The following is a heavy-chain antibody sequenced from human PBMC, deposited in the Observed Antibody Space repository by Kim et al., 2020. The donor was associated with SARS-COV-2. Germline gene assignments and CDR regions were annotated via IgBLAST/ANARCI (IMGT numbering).Heavy chain of an antibody. J-gene: IGHJ4*02. CDR2: GSEK. D-gene: IGHD6-6*01. V-gene: IGHV3-7*01. CDR3: ARDHTSDY. Sequence: GSEKYYVDSVKGRFTISRDNAKNSLYLQMNSLRAEDTAVYYCARDHTSDYWGQGTLVTVSS.